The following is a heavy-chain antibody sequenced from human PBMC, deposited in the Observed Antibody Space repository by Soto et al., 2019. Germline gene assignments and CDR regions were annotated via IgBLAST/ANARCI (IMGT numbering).Heavy chain of an antibody. D-gene: IGHD6-19*01. V-gene: IGHV3-48*02. CDR1: GFTLTTYS. Sequence: PGGSLRLSCAVSGFTLTTYSMNWVRQAPGKGLEWISFINKNGFTIYYADCVKGRLTISRDYAKNSLYLQMDSLRHEDTAVYYCARGAVTGTSLFDYWGLGTLVTVSS. J-gene: IGHJ4*02. CDR2: INKNGFTI. CDR3: ARGAVTGTSLFDY.